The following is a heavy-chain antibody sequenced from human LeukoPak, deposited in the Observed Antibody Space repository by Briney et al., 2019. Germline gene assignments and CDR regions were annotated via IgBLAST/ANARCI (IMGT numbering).Heavy chain of an antibody. V-gene: IGHV3-30*02. CDR1: GFTFSSYG. CDR2: IRYDVSNK. D-gene: IGHD2-2*02. Sequence: GGSLRLSCAASGFTFSSYGMHWVRQAPGKGLEWVAFIRYDVSNKYYADSVKGRFTISRDNSKNTLYLQMNSLRAEDTAVYYCAKDRGVVVPAAILDDYWGQGTLVTVSS. CDR3: AKDRGVVVPAAILDDY. J-gene: IGHJ4*02.